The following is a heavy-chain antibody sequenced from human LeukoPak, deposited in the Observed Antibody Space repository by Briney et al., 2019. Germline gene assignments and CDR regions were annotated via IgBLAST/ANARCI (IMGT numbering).Heavy chain of an antibody. Sequence: GGSLRLSCAASGFTFSSYALSWVRQAPGKRLEWLAFIYVSGTTFYAASVKGRFTISRDNAKNTVYLQMNNLRAEDTALYYCGRHAYGGSPPLSWGQGALVTVSS. CDR3: GRHAYGGSPPLS. D-gene: IGHD3-10*01. J-gene: IGHJ4*02. CDR1: GFTFSSYA. CDR2: IYVSGTT. V-gene: IGHV3-23*05.